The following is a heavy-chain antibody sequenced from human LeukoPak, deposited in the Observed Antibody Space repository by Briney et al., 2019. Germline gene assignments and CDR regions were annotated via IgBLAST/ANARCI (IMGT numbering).Heavy chain of an antibody. CDR3: ARIFRYQLVDYYALDV. J-gene: IGHJ6*02. CDR1: GFTFKTYA. V-gene: IGHV3-23*01. CDR2: VTGNGRSI. Sequence: GGSLRLSCVASGFTFKTYAMDWVRQAPGKGLEWVSLVTGNGRSIEYADSVKGRFTISRDNSKNTVYLQVNNLRAEDTGMYYCARIFRYQLVDYYALDVWGQGTTVTVSS. D-gene: IGHD2-2*01.